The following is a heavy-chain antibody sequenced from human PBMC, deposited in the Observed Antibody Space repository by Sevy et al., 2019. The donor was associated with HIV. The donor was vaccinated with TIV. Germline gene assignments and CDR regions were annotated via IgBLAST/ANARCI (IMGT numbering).Heavy chain of an antibody. Sequence: ASVKVSCKASGYTFTSYYMHWVRQAPGQGLEWMGIINPSGGSTSYAQKFQGRVTMTRDTSTSTVCMELSSLRSEDTAVYYCARGPRIGQNSGSYWACDYWGQGTLVTVSS. CDR1: GYTFTSYY. V-gene: IGHV1-46*01. D-gene: IGHD1-26*01. J-gene: IGHJ4*02. CDR2: INPSGGST. CDR3: ARGPRIGQNSGSYWACDY.